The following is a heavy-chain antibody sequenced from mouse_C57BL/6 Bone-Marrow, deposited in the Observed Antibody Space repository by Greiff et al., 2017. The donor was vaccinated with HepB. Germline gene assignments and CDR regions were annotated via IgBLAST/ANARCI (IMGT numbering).Heavy chain of an antibody. V-gene: IGHV1-54*01. D-gene: IGHD1-1*01. Sequence: QVQLKESGAELVRPGTSVKVSCKASGYAFTNYLIEWVKQRPGQGLEWIGVINPGSGGTNYNEKFKGKASLTADKSSSTAYMQLSSLTSEDSAVYFCARGTTGWFAYWGQGTLVTVSA. CDR3: ARGTTGWFAY. CDR1: GYAFTNYL. CDR2: INPGSGGT. J-gene: IGHJ3*01.